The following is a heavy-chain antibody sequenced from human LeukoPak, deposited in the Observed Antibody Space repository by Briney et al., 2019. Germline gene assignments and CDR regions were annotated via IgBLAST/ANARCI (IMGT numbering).Heavy chain of an antibody. J-gene: IGHJ4*02. D-gene: IGHD2-15*01. CDR3: AKIRGYCSGGSCYFDY. CDR2: ISGNPGNT. Sequence: GGSLRLSCAASGFTFSSYEMNWVRQAPGKGLEWVSNISGNPGNTYYTDSVKGRFTISRDNSENTLYLQMSSLRAEDTAVYYCAKIRGYCSGGSCYFDYWGQGTLVTVSS. V-gene: IGHV3-23*01. CDR1: GFTFSSYE.